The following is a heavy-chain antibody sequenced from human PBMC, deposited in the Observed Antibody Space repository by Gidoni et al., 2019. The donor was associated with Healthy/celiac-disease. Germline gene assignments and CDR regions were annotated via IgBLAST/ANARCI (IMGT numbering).Heavy chain of an antibody. J-gene: IGHJ3*02. CDR2: IIPILGIA. Sequence: QVLLVQSGAEVKKPGSSVKVSCKASGGTFSSYAISWVRQAPGQGLEWMGRIIPILGIANYAQKFQGRVTITADKSTSTAYMELSSLRSEDTAVYYCARVLKEIVGWWPAYSGSYYDSSDAFDIWGQGTMVTVSS. CDR3: ARVLKEIVGWWPAYSGSYYDSSDAFDI. CDR1: GGTFSSYA. V-gene: IGHV1-69*04. D-gene: IGHD1-26*01.